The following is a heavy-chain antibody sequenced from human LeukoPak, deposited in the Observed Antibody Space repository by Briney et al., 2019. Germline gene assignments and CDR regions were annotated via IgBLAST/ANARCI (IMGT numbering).Heavy chain of an antibody. J-gene: IGHJ1*01. CDR1: GGSISGSTYY. V-gene: IGHV4-39*01. CDR3: TLRNL. D-gene: IGHD1-14*01. Sequence: PETLSLTCTVSGGSISGSTYYWGWVRQPPGKGLEWIGSIYYSGSTYYNPSLKSRVTMSVDTSKNQFSLKLSSVTAADTAVYFCTLRNLWGQGGLRTVSS. CDR2: IYYSGST.